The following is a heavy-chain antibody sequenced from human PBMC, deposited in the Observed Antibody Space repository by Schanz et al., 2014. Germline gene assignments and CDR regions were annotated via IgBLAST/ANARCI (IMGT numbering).Heavy chain of an antibody. CDR1: GFTFSKYG. CDR2: IWYDGSNK. V-gene: IGHV3-33*06. Sequence: QVQLVESGGGVVQPGRSLRLSCAASGFTFSKYGMHWVRQAPGKGLEWVAVIWYDGSNKDYADSVKGRFTISRDNSKNTVYLQMDSLRPEDTAVYYCAKQFLSYYFYGMDVWGQGTTVSVSS. CDR3: AKQFLSYYFYGMDV. J-gene: IGHJ6*02.